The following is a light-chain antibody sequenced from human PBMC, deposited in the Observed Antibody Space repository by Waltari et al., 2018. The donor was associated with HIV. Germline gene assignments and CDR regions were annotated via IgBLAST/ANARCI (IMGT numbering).Light chain of an antibody. CDR1: SSHVGGYNY. Sequence: QSALTQPASVSGSPGQSIIISCTGTSSHVGGYNYVSCYQQHPGKAPKLIIFDVGKRPSGVSNRFSGSKSGNTASLTISGLQTEDEADYYCNSYTSTTTRWLFGGGTRLTVL. CDR2: DVG. V-gene: IGLV2-14*03. CDR3: NSYTSTTTRWL. J-gene: IGLJ3*02.